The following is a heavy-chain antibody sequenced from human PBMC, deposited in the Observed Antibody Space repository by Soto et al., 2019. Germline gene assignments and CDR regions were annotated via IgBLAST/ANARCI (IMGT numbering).Heavy chain of an antibody. CDR2: ISAYNGNT. J-gene: IGHJ5*02. CDR1: GYTFTSYG. V-gene: IGHV1-18*01. Sequence: GASVNVSCKASGYTFTSYGISWVRQAPGQGLEWMGWISAYNGNTNYAQKLQGGVTMTTDTSTSTAYMELRSLRSDDTAVYYCARGTTYYDILTGQLTHWFDPWGQGTLVTVSS. D-gene: IGHD3-9*01. CDR3: ARGTTYYDILTGQLTHWFDP.